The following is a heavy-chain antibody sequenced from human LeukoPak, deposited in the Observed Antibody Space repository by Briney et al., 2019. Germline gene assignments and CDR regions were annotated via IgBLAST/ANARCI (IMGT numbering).Heavy chain of an antibody. D-gene: IGHD3-10*01. V-gene: IGHV1-69*05. J-gene: IGHJ3*02. CDR3: ARDVTYYYGSGSYPPGLDAFDI. Sequence: SVKVSCKASGGTFSSYAISWVRQAPGQGLEWMGGIIPIFGTANYAQKFQGRVTITTDESTSTAYMELSSLRSEDTAVYYCARDVTYYYGSGSYPPGLDAFDIWGQGTMVTVSS. CDR2: IIPIFGTA. CDR1: GGTFSSYA.